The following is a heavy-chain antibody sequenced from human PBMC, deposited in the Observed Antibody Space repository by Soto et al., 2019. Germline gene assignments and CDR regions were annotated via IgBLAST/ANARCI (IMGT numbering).Heavy chain of an antibody. CDR1: GFSLSTSGMR. CDR3: AHSGYGYYFDY. Sequence: SGPTLVNPTQTLTLTCTFSGFSLSTSGMRVSWIRQPPGKALEWLARIDWDDDKFYSTSLKTRLTISKDTSKNQVVITMTNMDPVDTATYYCAHSGYGYYFDYWGQGTLVTVSS. D-gene: IGHD3-22*01. J-gene: IGHJ4*02. V-gene: IGHV2-70*04. CDR2: IDWDDDK.